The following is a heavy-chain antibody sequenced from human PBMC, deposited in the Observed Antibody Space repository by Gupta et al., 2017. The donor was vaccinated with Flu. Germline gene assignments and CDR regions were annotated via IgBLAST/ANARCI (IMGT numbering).Heavy chain of an antibody. V-gene: IGHV4-61*02. CDR1: GGSMRSGFYY. CDR2: IFTSEST. J-gene: IGHJ6*02. D-gene: IGHD3-3*01. CDR3: ATEYHDCWSGNSPYYHGMDV. Sequence: QMQLKESGPGLVKPSQTLSLTCTVSGGSMRSGFYYWSWIRKPAGKGLEWIGHIFTSESTNYNPSLKSRVTISVDTSKNQFSLKLSSVTAADTAVYYCATEYHDCWSGNSPYYHGMDVWGHGTTVTVSS.